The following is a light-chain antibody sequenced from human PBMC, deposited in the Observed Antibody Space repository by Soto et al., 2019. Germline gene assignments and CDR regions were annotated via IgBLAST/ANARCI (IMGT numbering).Light chain of an antibody. CDR3: QQYNNWPPV. CDR1: QSVSSN. J-gene: IGKJ3*01. CDR2: GAS. Sequence: EIVMTQSPATLSVSPGERATLSCRASQSVSSNLAWYQQKPGQAPRLLIYGASTRATGLPARFSGSGSGTEFTLTISSLQSEDFAVYYCQQYNNWPPVFGPGTKVDIK. V-gene: IGKV3-15*01.